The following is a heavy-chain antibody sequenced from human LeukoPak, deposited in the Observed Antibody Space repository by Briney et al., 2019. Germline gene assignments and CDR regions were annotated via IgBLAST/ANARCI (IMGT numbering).Heavy chain of an antibody. Sequence: GESLKISCKGSGYSFTNYWIGWVRQMPGKGLEWMGTIYPGDSDTRYSPSFQGQVTISADKSISTAYLQWSSPKASDTAMYYCARRGCYGDGPTWDWFDPWGQGTLVTVSS. CDR3: ARRGCYGDGPTWDWFDP. J-gene: IGHJ5*02. CDR1: GYSFTNYW. D-gene: IGHD4-17*01. CDR2: IYPGDSDT. V-gene: IGHV5-51*01.